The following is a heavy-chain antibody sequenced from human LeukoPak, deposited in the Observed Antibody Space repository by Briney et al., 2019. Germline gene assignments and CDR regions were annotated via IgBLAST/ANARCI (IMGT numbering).Heavy chain of an antibody. CDR1: GYTFTGYY. D-gene: IGHD2-2*01. CDR3: ARVDIVVLPAARSRYYYYMDV. V-gene: IGHV1-2*02. J-gene: IGHJ6*03. CDR2: INPNSGGT. Sequence: ASVKVSCKASGYTFTGYYMHWVRQAPGQGLEWMGWINPNSGGTNYAQKFQGRVTMTRDTSISTAYMELSRLRSDDTAVYYCARVDIVVLPAARSRYYYYMDVWGKGTTVTISS.